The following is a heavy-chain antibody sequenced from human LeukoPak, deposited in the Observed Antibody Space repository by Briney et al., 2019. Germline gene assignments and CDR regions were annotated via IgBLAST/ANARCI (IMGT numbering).Heavy chain of an antibody. V-gene: IGHV4-31*11. Sequence: SETLSLTCAVYGGSFSGYYWSWIRQHPGKGLEWIGYICYSGSTYYNPSLKSRVTISVDTSKNQFSLKLSSVTAADTAVYYCARDEPDYGSGAGYFDYWGQGTLVTVSS. D-gene: IGHD3-10*01. J-gene: IGHJ4*02. CDR2: ICYSGST. CDR3: ARDEPDYGSGAGYFDY. CDR1: GGSFSGYY.